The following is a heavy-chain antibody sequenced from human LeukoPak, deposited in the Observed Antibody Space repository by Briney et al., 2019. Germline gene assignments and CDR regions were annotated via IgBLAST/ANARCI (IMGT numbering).Heavy chain of an antibody. D-gene: IGHD3-22*01. Sequence: ASVNVSCKVSGYTLTELSMHWVRQAPGKGLEWMGGFDPEDGETIYAQKFQGRVTMIEDTSTDTAYMELSSLRSEDTAVYYCTSLVVGLYYFDYWGQGTLVTVSS. CDR3: TSLVVGLYYFDY. J-gene: IGHJ4*02. CDR1: GYTLTELS. V-gene: IGHV1-24*01. CDR2: FDPEDGET.